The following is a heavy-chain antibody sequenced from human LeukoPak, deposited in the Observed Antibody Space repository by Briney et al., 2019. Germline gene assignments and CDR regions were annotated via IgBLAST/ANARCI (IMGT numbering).Heavy chain of an antibody. J-gene: IGHJ6*03. CDR3: AGTYYYGSGSYYNPYYYYYMDV. Sequence: SETLSLTCTAPGGSISSYYWSWIRRPPGKGLGWIGYIYYSGSTNYNPSLKSRVTISVDTSKNQFSLKLSSVTAADTAVYYCAGTYYYGSGSYYNPYYYYYMDVWGKGTTVTVSS. V-gene: IGHV4-59*01. CDR1: GGSISSYY. D-gene: IGHD3-10*01. CDR2: IYYSGST.